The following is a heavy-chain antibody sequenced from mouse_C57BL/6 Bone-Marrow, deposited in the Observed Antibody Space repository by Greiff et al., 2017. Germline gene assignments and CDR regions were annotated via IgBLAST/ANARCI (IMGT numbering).Heavy chain of an antibody. D-gene: IGHD1-1*01. J-gene: IGHJ2*01. Sequence: QVQLPQSGAEPAKPGASLKLSCKASGYTFTSSWMHGVKKRPGQGMEWIGYINPSSGYTKYNQKFKDKATLTADKASSTASMQLSSLTYEDSAGYYCASVVDHWGQGTTLTVSS. CDR2: INPSSGYT. V-gene: IGHV1-7*01. CDR1: GYTFTSSW. CDR3: ASVVDH.